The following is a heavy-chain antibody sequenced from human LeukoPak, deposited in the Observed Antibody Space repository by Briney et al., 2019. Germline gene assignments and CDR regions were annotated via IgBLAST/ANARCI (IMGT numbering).Heavy chain of an antibody. CDR3: ARLGDSSGYYPYAFDI. CDR2: DSYTGST. D-gene: IGHD3-22*01. V-gene: IGHV4-39*01. J-gene: IGHJ3*02. Sequence: PSETLSLTCIVSGGSMKTRIYYWVWIRQSPGTGLEWIGCDSYTGSTHYNPSLASRVTISVDTSKNQFSLQLTSATAADTAMYYCARLGDSSGYYPYAFDIWGQGTMVTVSS. CDR1: GGSMKTRIYY.